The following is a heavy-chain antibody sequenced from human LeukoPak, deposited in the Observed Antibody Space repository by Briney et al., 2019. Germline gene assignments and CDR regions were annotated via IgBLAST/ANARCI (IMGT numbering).Heavy chain of an antibody. V-gene: IGHV1-2*06. CDR3: ARDLSSTSNWEFDY. D-gene: IGHD7-27*01. CDR1: GYTFIDDF. Sequence: GASMKVSCKTSGYTFIDDFIHWVRQAPGQGLEWMGRLNPNNGDTYYAQDFQGRVTMTRDTSISTAYMELSRLTSDDTAVYYCARDLSSTSNWEFDYWGQGTLVTVSS. J-gene: IGHJ4*02. CDR2: LNPNNGDT.